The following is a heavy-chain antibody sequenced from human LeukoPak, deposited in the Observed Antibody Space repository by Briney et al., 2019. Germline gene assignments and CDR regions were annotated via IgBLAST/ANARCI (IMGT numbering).Heavy chain of an antibody. D-gene: IGHD6-13*01. V-gene: IGHV3-21*01. CDR2: ISSSSSYI. CDR3: ARDQRGAAGTGTFDP. J-gene: IGHJ5*02. Sequence: GGSLRLSCAASGFTFSSYSMHWVRQAPGKGLEWVSSISSSSSYIYYADSVKGRFTIPRDNAKNSLYLQMNSLRGEDTGVYYCARDQRGAAGTGTFDPGGQGTRVPV. CDR1: GFTFSSYS.